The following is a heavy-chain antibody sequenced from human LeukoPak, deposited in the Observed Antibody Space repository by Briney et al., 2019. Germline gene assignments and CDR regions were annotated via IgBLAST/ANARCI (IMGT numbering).Heavy chain of an antibody. V-gene: IGHV1-69*02. CDR2: IIPILGIA. CDR1: GGTFSSYT. J-gene: IGHJ6*03. CDR3: ARVSSTGKYYYYYYMDV. Sequence: GASVKVSCKASGGTFSSYTISWVRQAPGQGLEWMGRIIPILGIANYAQKFQGRVTITADKSTSTAYMELSSLRSEDTAVYYCARVSSTGKYYYYYYMDVWGKGTTVTVSS. D-gene: IGHD2-2*01.